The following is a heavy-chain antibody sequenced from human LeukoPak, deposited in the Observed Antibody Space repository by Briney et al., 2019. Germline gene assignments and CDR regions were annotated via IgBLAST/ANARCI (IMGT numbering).Heavy chain of an antibody. CDR1: GYTFTSYD. D-gene: IGHD3-3*01. Sequence: ASVKVSCKASGYTFTSYDINWVRQATGQGLEWMGWMNPNSGNTGYAQKFQGRVTMTRNTSISTAYMELSSLRSEDTAVYYCARGFRGRYYDFWSGYRPPRWFDPWGQETLVTVSS. CDR2: MNPNSGNT. CDR3: ARGFRGRYYDFWSGYRPPRWFDP. V-gene: IGHV1-8*01. J-gene: IGHJ5*02.